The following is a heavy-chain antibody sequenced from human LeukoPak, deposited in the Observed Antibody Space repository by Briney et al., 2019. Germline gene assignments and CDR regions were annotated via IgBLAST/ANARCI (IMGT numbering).Heavy chain of an antibody. Sequence: VASVTVSCTTSGFTFSAYGIAWVRQAPGHGPEWMGWISNHNGNTKYAQKFQDRITVTTETSTGTASMELRSLKPDDTGIYYCTRGVALATVYYFDFWGRGTQVTVAS. J-gene: IGHJ4*02. CDR3: TRGVALATVYYFDF. V-gene: IGHV1-18*04. CDR1: GFTFSAYG. CDR2: ISNHNGNT. D-gene: IGHD3-10*01.